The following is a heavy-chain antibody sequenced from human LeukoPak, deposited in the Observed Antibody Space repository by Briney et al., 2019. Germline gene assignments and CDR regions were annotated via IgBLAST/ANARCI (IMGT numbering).Heavy chain of an antibody. CDR3: ARDYYSSGWYVNYYYYGMDV. V-gene: IGHV3-7*01. Sequence: GGSLRLSCAVSGFTFSTSAMSWVRQAPGKGLEWVANIKQDGSEKYYVDSVKGRFTISRDNAKNSLYLQMNSLRAEDTAVYYCARDYYSSGWYVNYYYYGMDVWGQGTTVTVSS. CDR2: IKQDGSEK. D-gene: IGHD6-19*01. CDR1: GFTFSTSA. J-gene: IGHJ6*02.